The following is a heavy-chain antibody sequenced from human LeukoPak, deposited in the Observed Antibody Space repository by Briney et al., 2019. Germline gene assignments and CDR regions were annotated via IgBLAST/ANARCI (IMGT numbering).Heavy chain of an antibody. CDR1: GYTFTDYY. CDR3: AVAPGDY. Sequence: ASVKVSCKASGYTFTDYYIHWVRQAPGQGLEWMGWINPSSDYTFYAQKFQGRVTLTRDTSISSVYMELTTLTSDDTALYYCAVAPGDYWGQGTLVSVS. CDR2: INPSSDYT. J-gene: IGHJ4*02. V-gene: IGHV1-2*02. D-gene: IGHD2-21*01.